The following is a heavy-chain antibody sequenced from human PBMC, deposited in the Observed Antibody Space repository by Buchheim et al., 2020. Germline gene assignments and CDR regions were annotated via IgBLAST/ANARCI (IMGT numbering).Heavy chain of an antibody. V-gene: IGHV3-30*02. J-gene: IGHJ6*02. Sequence: QVQLVESGGGVVQPGRSLRLSCAASGFTFSSYGMHWVRQAPGKGLEWVAFIRYDGSNKYYADSVKGRFTISRDNSKNTLYLQMNSLRAEDTAVYYCAKGGTVTTPYYYYGMDVWGQGTT. D-gene: IGHD4-17*01. CDR1: GFTFSSYG. CDR3: AKGGTVTTPYYYYGMDV. CDR2: IRYDGSNK.